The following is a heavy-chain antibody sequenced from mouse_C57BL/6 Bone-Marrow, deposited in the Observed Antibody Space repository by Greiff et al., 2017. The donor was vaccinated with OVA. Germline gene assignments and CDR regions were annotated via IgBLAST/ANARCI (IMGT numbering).Heavy chain of an antibody. CDR2: IYTSDSET. D-gene: IGHD1-1*01. J-gene: IGHJ3*01. V-gene: IGHV1-61*01. CDR1: GYTFTSYW. CDR3: ARSRTYYYGRSLFAY. Sequence: QVQLQQPGAELVRPGSSVKLSCKASGYTFTSYWMDWVKQRPGQGLEWIGNIYTSDSETHYTQKFKDKATLTVDKSSSTAYMQLSSLPSEDSAVYDCARSRTYYYGRSLFAYWGQGTLVTVSA.